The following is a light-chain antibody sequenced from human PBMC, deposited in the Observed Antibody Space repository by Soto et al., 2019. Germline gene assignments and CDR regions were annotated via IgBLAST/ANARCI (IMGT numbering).Light chain of an antibody. J-gene: IGKJ4*01. CDR3: QQRGDWPLS. V-gene: IGKV3-11*01. CDR1: QSVGTY. CDR2: DAS. Sequence: EIVLTQSPATLSLSPGERATLSCRASQSVGTYLSWHQQRSGQAPRLLIYDASTRATGVPGRFSGSGSGTDFTLTISSLEPEDYAVHYFQQRGDWPLSFGGGTKVEIK.